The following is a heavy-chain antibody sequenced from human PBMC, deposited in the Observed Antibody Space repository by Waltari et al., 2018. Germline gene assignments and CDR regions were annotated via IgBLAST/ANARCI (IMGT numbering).Heavy chain of an antibody. Sequence: GSGGSTYYADSVKGRFTISRDNSKNTLYLQMNSLRAEDTAVYYCEANCGGDCYPSYFDYWGQGTLVTVSS. CDR3: EANCGGDCYPSYFDY. D-gene: IGHD2-21*02. CDR2: GSGGST. V-gene: IGHV3-23*01. J-gene: IGHJ4*02.